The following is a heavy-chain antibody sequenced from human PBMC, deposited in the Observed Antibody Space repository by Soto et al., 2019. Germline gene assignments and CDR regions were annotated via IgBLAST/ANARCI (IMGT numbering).Heavy chain of an antibody. Sequence: ASVKVSCKASGYIFTTYGISWVRQAPGQGLEWMGWISAYNGNTNYAQKLQGRVTITADESTSTAYMELSSLRSEDTAVYYCARTLGAYYDSSGYYLFDYWGQGTLVTVSS. CDR3: ARTLGAYYDSSGYYLFDY. D-gene: IGHD3-22*01. CDR1: GYIFTTYG. CDR2: ISAYNGNT. V-gene: IGHV1-18*01. J-gene: IGHJ4*02.